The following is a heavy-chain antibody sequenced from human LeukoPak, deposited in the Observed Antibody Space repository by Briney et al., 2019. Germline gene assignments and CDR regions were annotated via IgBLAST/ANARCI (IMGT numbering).Heavy chain of an antibody. D-gene: IGHD1-26*01. CDR3: ARGELF. J-gene: IGHJ4*02. V-gene: IGHV4-61*02. CDR1: GDSISSSTHC. Sequence: SETLSLTCTVSGDSISSSTHCWSWIRQPAGKGLEWIGRIFTSGSTNYNPSLKSRVTISIDTSKNQFSLMLSSVTAADTAVYYCARGELFWGPGTLVTVSS. CDR2: IFTSGST.